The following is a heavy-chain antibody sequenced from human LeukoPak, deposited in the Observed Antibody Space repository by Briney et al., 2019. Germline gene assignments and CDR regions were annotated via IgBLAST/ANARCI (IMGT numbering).Heavy chain of an antibody. J-gene: IGHJ4*02. D-gene: IGHD1-7*01. CDR3: ARDWGTIKVIADY. CDR1: VYTFTSYG. V-gene: IGHV1-18*01. Sequence: ASVSVSCKSTVYTFTSYGISWARQAPAQGLEGMAWITSNSDNTHYVQKFQGRVTMTTDTSTSTAYMELRTLRSEDTHLYFCARDWGTIKVIADYWGQGTLVTVSS. CDR2: ITSNSDNT.